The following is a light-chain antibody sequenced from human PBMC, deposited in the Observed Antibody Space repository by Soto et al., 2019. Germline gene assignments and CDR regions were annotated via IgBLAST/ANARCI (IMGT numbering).Light chain of an antibody. CDR3: FSFTTTRPHL. CDR1: IIDIGGHDF. V-gene: IGLV2-11*01. CDR2: DVN. Sequence: QSVLTQPRSVSGSPGQSVTISCTGTIIDIGGHDFVSWYQHHPGRAPKVIIYDVNKRPSGVPDRFSGSRSVNTASLTISGLQVEDEAHYFCFSFTTTRPHLFGNGTKVTV. J-gene: IGLJ1*01.